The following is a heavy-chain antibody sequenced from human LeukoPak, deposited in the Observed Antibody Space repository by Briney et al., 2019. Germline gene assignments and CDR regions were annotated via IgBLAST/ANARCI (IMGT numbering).Heavy chain of an antibody. V-gene: IGHV3-30-3*01. CDR3: ASGYQLLWRYFDY. CDR1: GFTFSSYA. D-gene: IGHD2-2*01. Sequence: GGSLRLSCAASGFTFSSYAMHWVRQAPGKGLEWVAVISYDGSNKYYADSAKGRFTISRDNSKNTLYLQMNSLRAEDTAVYYCASGYQLLWRYFDYWGQGTLVTVSS. CDR2: ISYDGSNK. J-gene: IGHJ4*02.